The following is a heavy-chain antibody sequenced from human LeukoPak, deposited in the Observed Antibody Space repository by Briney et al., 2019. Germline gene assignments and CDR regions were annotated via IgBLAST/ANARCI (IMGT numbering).Heavy chain of an antibody. CDR2: IYYSGST. J-gene: IGHJ4*02. Sequence: SETLSLTCTVSGGSLTSYYWSWMRQPPGKGPEWIGYIYYSGSTNYNPSLKSRVTISVDTSKNQFSLKMNSVTAADTAVYYCARLASSGWSHCDYWGQGTLVTVSS. V-gene: IGHV4-59*08. D-gene: IGHD6-19*01. CDR1: GGSLTSYY. CDR3: ARLASSGWSHCDY.